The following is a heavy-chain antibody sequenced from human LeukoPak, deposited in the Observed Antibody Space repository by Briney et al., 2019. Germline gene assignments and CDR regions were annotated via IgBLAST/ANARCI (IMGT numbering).Heavy chain of an antibody. V-gene: IGHV1-3*01. CDR1: GYTFINYV. Sequence: ASVKVSCKPSGYTFINYVLHWVRQAPGQRLEWMGWINPGNGNTQYSQKFQARVTITRDRSATTAYMELSSLTAEDTAVYYCAREVRIAVAGLGIGYWGQGTLVTVSS. CDR3: AREVRIAVAGLGIGY. D-gene: IGHD6-19*01. CDR2: INPGNGNT. J-gene: IGHJ4*02.